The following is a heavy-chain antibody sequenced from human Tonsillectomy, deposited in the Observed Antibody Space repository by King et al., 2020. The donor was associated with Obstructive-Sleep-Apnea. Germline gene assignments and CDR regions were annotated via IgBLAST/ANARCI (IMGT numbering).Heavy chain of an antibody. J-gene: IGHJ5*02. CDR2: IYYRGSN. D-gene: IGHD6-13*01. CDR1: GGSISSSSYY. V-gene: IGHV4-39*07. Sequence: QLQESGPGLVKPSETLSLTCTVSGGSISSSSYYWGWIRHPPGKGLEWIGSIYYRGSNFYNPSLKSRVTISVDTSKNQFSLKLRSVTAAETAGYYCAGYISSWYLNWFDPWGQGTLVTVSS. CDR3: AGYISSWYLNWFDP.